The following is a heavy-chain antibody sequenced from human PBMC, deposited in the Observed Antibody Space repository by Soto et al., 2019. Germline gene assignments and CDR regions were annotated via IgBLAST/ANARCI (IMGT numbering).Heavy chain of an antibody. CDR2: INHSGST. Sequence: QVQLQQWGAGLLKPSETLSLTCAVYGGSFSGYYWSWIRQPPGKGLEWIGEINHSGSTNYNPSLKSRVTISVDTSKNQFSLKLSSVTAADTAVYYCARESSSENFDYWGQGTLVTVSS. D-gene: IGHD6-6*01. V-gene: IGHV4-34*01. CDR1: GGSFSGYY. J-gene: IGHJ4*02. CDR3: ARESSSENFDY.